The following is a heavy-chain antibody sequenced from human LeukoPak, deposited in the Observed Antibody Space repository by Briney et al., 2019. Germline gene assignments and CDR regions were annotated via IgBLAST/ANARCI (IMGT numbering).Heavy chain of an antibody. CDR2: INHSGST. V-gene: IGHV4-34*01. J-gene: IGHJ4*02. D-gene: IGHD3-22*01. CDR3: ARVYFYDSSGYYRY. Sequence: SETLSLICAVYSRSFSGYYWSWIRQPPGKGLEWIGEINHSGSTNYNPSLKSRVTISVDTSKNQFSLKLSSVTAADTAVYYCARVYFYDSSGYYRYWGQGTLVTVSS. CDR1: SRSFSGYY.